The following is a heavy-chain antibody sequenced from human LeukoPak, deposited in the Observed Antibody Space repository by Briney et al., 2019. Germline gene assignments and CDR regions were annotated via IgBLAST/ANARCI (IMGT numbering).Heavy chain of an antibody. CDR2: IYYSGST. Sequence: SETLSLTCTVSGGSISSSSYYWGWIRQPPGKGREWIGSIYYSGSTYYNPSLKSRVTISVDTSKNQFSLKLSSVTAADTAVYYCARFKGYHAALSWGQGTLVTVSS. CDR1: GGSISSSSYY. J-gene: IGHJ4*02. CDR3: ARFKGYHAALS. V-gene: IGHV4-39*01. D-gene: IGHD2-2*01.